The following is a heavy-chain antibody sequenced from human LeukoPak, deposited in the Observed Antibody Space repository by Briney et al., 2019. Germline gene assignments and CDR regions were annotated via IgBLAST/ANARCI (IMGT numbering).Heavy chain of an antibody. V-gene: IGHV4-4*07. D-gene: IGHD3-9*01. CDR3: ARDSADILSGYFEN. CDR2: IYTSGST. CDR1: GGSLGSYF. J-gene: IGHJ4*02. Sequence: PSETPSLTFTVSGGSLGSYFLSWMRPPPGEGLEWVGRIYTSGSTNYNPSLESRLTMSVDKSKNQFSLKLNSVTAADTGVYYCARDSADILSGYFENWGQGTLVTVSS.